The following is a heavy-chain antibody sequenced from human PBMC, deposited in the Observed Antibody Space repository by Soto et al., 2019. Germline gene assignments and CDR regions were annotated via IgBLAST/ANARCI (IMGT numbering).Heavy chain of an antibody. V-gene: IGHV1-18*01. J-gene: IGHJ6*02. CDR2: ISAYNGNT. Sequence: ASLKVSCKASGYTFTSYGISWVRQAPGQGLEWMGWISAYNGNTNYAQKLQGRVTMTTDTSTSTAYMELRSLRSDDTAVYYCARDRGIVVVPAAPVGNYYYYYGMDVWGQGTTVTVSS. D-gene: IGHD2-2*01. CDR1: GYTFTSYG. CDR3: ARDRGIVVVPAAPVGNYYYYYGMDV.